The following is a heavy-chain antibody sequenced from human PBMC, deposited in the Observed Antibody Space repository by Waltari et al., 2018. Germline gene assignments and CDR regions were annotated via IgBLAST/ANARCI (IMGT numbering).Heavy chain of an antibody. CDR3: ARFRGSGPNWFDP. Sequence: QVQLQESGPGLVKPSETLSLTCTVSGGSISSPYWSWIRQPPGKGLEWIGYIYYSGSTNYNPSLKSRVTISVDTSKNQFSLKLSSVTAADTAVYYCARFRGSGPNWFDPWGQGTLVTVSS. CDR1: GGSISSPY. V-gene: IGHV4-59*11. D-gene: IGHD3-3*01. J-gene: IGHJ5*02. CDR2: IYYSGST.